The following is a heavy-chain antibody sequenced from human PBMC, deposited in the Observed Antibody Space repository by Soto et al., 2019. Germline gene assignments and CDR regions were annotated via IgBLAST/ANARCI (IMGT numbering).Heavy chain of an antibody. J-gene: IGHJ4*02. D-gene: IGHD3-10*01. CDR1: VGSLSSGDYY. V-gene: IGHV4-30-4*01. Sequence: QVQLQESGPGLVKPSQTLSLTCTVSVGSLSSGDYYWSWIRQPPGKGLQWIGYIYYSGSTSYTPSLTRRVNISVDRSKNQFSLKLSSVTAADTDVYFCARARGVIPDYWCQGTLVTVSS. CDR3: ARARGVIPDY. CDR2: IYYSGST.